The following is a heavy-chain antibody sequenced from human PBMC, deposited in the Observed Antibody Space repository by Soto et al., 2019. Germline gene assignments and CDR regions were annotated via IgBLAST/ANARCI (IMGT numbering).Heavy chain of an antibody. V-gene: IGHV3-30*04. CDR3: AKDVYFDSYYFDQ. CDR1: RFSVTSHA. CDR2: ISHDGRQK. Sequence: QVQLVESGGGVVQPGRSLRLSCEASRFSVTSHAMHWVRQAPGKGLEWVAVISHDGRQKHYIDSVRGRFTLSRDESDNTVYLQMNSLRREDTAMYYCAKDVYFDSYYFDQWGQGTLVTVSS. J-gene: IGHJ4*02. D-gene: IGHD3-9*01.